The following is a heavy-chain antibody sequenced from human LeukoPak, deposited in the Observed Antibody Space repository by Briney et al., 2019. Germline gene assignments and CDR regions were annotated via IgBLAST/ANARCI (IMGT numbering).Heavy chain of an antibody. Sequence: GGSLRLSCAASGFTFSSYAMSWVRQAPGKGLEWVSAISGSGGSTYYADSVKGRFTISRDNSKNTLYLQMNSLRAEDTAVYYCARDYSDQLRYFDLPDYWGQGTLVTVSS. CDR3: ARDYSDQLRYFDLPDY. CDR2: ISGSGGST. V-gene: IGHV3-23*01. CDR1: GFTFSSYA. D-gene: IGHD3-9*01. J-gene: IGHJ4*02.